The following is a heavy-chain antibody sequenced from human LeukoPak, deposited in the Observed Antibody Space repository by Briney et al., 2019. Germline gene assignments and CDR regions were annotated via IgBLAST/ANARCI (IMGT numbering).Heavy chain of an antibody. D-gene: IGHD6-25*01. J-gene: IGHJ4*02. V-gene: IGHV3-7*03. Sequence: GGFLRLFCAASGYTFSSQWMSWVRQAPGKGLEWVANVNQGGTEKYYVDSVKGRFTISRDNAENSLYLQMNSLRAEDTAVYYCARGGTAATMGLWGQGTLVTVSS. CDR1: GYTFSSQW. CDR3: ARGGTAATMGL. CDR2: VNQGGTEK.